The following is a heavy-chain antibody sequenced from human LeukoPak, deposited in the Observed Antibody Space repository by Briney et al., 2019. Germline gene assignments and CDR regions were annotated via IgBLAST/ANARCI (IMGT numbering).Heavy chain of an antibody. V-gene: IGHV4-59*05. CDR2: IYYSGST. D-gene: IGHD5-24*01. CDR1: GGSISSYY. Sequence: SETLSLTCSVSGGSISSYYWSWIRQPPGKGLEWIGSIYYSGSTIYYNPSLKSRVTISVDTSKNQFSLKLSSVTAADTAVYYCARTLRWDGYNLDYWGQGTLVTVSS. J-gene: IGHJ4*02. CDR3: ARTLRWDGYNLDY.